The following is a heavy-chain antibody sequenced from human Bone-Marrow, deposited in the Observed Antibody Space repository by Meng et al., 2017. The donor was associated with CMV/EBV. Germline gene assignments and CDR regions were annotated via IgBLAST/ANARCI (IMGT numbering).Heavy chain of an antibody. V-gene: IGHV3-11*04. D-gene: IGHD3-22*01. CDR2: ISSSGSTI. Sequence: GGSLRLSCAASGFTFSDSYMSWIRQAQGKGLEWVSYISSSGSTIHYADSVKGRFTISRDNAKNTLYLQMNSLRAEDTAVYYCASPTYYYYSSGYSLNFDLWGRGTLVTVSS. J-gene: IGHJ2*01. CDR3: ASPTYYYYSSGYSLNFDL. CDR1: GFTFSDSY.